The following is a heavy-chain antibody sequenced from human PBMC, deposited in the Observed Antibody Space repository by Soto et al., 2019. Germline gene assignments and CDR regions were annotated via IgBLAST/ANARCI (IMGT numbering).Heavy chain of an antibody. J-gene: IGHJ5*02. V-gene: IGHV4-31*02. D-gene: IGHD6-25*01. CDR1: GESISRGKYF. CDR2: RYNRRIS. CDR3: ARTRAASFEP. Sequence: PSETLFLPSTLPGESISRGKYFSIWFRQHPGKGVDYIGHRYNRRISSYNPSLKSGVKRTVVTSKNHFSLKISSVTAAETAVYYCARTRAASFEPWGQGTLVSVS.